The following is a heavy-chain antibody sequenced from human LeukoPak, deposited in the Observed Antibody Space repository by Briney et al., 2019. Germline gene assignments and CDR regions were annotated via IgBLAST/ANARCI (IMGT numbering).Heavy chain of an antibody. V-gene: IGHV3-48*01. J-gene: IGHJ4*02. CDR2: ISSSSSTI. CDR1: GFTFSSYS. Sequence: GGSLRLSCAASGFTFSSYSMNWVRQAPGKGLEWVSYISSSSSTIYYADSVKGRFTISRDNAKNSLYLQMNSLRAEDTAVYYCARDVDSSGFDYWGQGTLVTVSS. D-gene: IGHD6-19*01. CDR3: ARDVDSSGFDY.